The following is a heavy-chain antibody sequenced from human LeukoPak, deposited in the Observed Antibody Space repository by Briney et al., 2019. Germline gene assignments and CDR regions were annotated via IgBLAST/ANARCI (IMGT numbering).Heavy chain of an antibody. V-gene: IGHV3-21*01. D-gene: IGHD2-2*01. Sequence: GGSLRLSCAASGFTFSSYSMNWVRQAPGKGLEWVSSISSSSSYIYYADSVKGRFTISRDNAKNSLYLQMNSLRAEDTAVYYCAKEGHCSSTSCYSFDYWGQGTLVTVSS. J-gene: IGHJ4*02. CDR2: ISSSSSYI. CDR3: AKEGHCSSTSCYSFDY. CDR1: GFTFSSYS.